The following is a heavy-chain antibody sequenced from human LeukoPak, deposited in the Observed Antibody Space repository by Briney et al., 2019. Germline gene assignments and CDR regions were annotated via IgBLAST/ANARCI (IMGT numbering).Heavy chain of an antibody. CDR3: ARDRDYGDYVDAFDI. D-gene: IGHD4-17*01. J-gene: IGHJ3*02. CDR2: IYYSGST. Sequence: NPSETLSLTCTVSGGSISSGGYSWSWIRQHPGKGLEWIGYIYYSGSTYYNPSLKSRVTISVDTTKNQFSLKLSSVTAADTAVYYCARDRDYGDYVDAFDIWGQGTMVTVSS. CDR1: GGSISSGGYS. V-gene: IGHV4-31*03.